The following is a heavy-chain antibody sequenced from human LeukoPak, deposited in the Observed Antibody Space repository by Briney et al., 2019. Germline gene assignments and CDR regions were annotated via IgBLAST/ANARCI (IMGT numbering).Heavy chain of an antibody. J-gene: IGHJ4*02. CDR2: THYSGST. CDR3: ARVLYSSSWYDIDS. D-gene: IGHD6-13*01. V-gene: IGHV4-39*02. CDR1: GGSVSSSSFHY. Sequence: SETLSLTCTVSGGSVSSSSFHYWGWIRQPPGKGLEWIGSTHYSGSTNYNPSLKSRVTISVDTSKNQFSLKLSSVTAADRAVYYCARVLYSSSWYDIDSWGQGTLVTVSS.